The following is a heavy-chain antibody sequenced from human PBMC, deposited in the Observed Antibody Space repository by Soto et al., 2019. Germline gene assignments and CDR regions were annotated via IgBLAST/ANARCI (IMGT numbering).Heavy chain of an antibody. V-gene: IGHV6-1*01. D-gene: IGHD3-10*01. CDR3: VRLSFATLAIYGLDL. Sequence: SQALPLTGAISGDSVSAKSAAWNCIRQSPSRGLEWLGRTYYRSKWNYDYAESVKSRMSITPDTSNNQFSLQLNSVTPEDTAVYYCVRLSFATLAIYGLDLWGQGTTVTVSS. CDR2: TYYRSKWNY. CDR1: GDSVSAKSAA. J-gene: IGHJ6*02.